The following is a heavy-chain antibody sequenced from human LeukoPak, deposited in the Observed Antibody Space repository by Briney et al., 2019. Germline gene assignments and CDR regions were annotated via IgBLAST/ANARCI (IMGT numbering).Heavy chain of an antibody. D-gene: IGHD5-24*01. CDR2: ISYSGST. J-gene: IGHJ5*02. CDR1: GGSITNTTYY. CDR3: ARRRENLNWFDP. V-gene: IGHV4-39*01. Sequence: SGTLSLTCTVSGGSITNTTYYWGWTRQPPGKGLEWIGSISYSGSTYHNPSLKSRATISVDTSKNQFSLRLSSVTAADTAVYYCARRRENLNWFDPWGRGTLVTVSS.